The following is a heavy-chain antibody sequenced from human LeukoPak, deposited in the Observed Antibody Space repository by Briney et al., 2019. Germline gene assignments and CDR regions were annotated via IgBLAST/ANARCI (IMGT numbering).Heavy chain of an antibody. CDR2: ISSNGGST. CDR1: GFTFSSYA. J-gene: IGHJ4*02. D-gene: IGHD5-18*01. Sequence: PGGSLRLSCAASGFTFSSYAMHWVRQAPGKGLEYVSAISSNGGSTYYANSVKGRFTISRDNSKNTLYLQMGSLRAEDVAVYYCARGGRGYSLSDFDYWGQGTLVTVSS. V-gene: IGHV3-64*01. CDR3: ARGGRGYSLSDFDY.